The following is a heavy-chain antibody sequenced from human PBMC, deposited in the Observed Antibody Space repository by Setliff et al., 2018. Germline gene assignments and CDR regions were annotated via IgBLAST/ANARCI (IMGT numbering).Heavy chain of an antibody. CDR3: TRDTNIVVVPPHRTAFDI. Sequence: ASVKVSCKASGYIFSSYGINWVRQAPGQGLEWLGSISPYSGNTNYPQWLQDRVTMTIDTSATTVYMELQSLRSDDTAVYYCTRDTNIVVVPPHRTAFDIWGQGTMVTVSS. V-gene: IGHV1-18*01. CDR1: GYIFSSYG. J-gene: IGHJ3*02. CDR2: ISPYSGNT. D-gene: IGHD2-2*01.